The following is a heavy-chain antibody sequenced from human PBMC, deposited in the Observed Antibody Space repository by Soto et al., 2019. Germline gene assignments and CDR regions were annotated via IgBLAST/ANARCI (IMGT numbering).Heavy chain of an antibody. J-gene: IGHJ4*02. D-gene: IGHD5-18*01. V-gene: IGHV3-23*01. CDR1: GFTFSSYA. CDR3: AKSPGSVDTPKVRYFDY. CDR2: ISASGGST. Sequence: PGGSLRLSCAASGFTFSSYAMTWVRQAPGKGLEWVSVISASGGSTYYADSVKGRFTISRDNSKNTLYLQMNSLRAEDTAVYYCAKSPGSVDTPKVRYFDYWGQGTLVTVSS.